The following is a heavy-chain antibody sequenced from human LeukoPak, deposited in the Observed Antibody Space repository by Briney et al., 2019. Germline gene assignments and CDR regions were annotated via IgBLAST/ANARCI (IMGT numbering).Heavy chain of an antibody. V-gene: IGHV3-7*01. J-gene: IGHJ4*02. Sequence: GGSLRLSCAASGLSFSNYWMNWVRQAPGKGLEWVANIKQDGSEKYYVDSVKGRFIISRDNAKNSLYLQMNSLRAEDTTVYYCARAGSSWYFDYWGQGTLVTVSS. CDR1: GLSFSNYW. CDR3: ARAGSSWYFDY. CDR2: IKQDGSEK. D-gene: IGHD6-13*01.